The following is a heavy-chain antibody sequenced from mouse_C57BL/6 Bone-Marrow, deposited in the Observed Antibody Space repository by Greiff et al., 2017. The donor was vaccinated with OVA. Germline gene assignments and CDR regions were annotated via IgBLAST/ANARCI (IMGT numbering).Heavy chain of an antibody. J-gene: IGHJ2*01. CDR3: ARRPTVVAHFDY. CDR1: GFTFSSYG. V-gene: IGHV5-6*02. D-gene: IGHD1-1*01. Sequence: EVMLVESGGDLVKPGGSLKLSCAASGFTFSSYGMSWVRQTPDKRLEWVATISSGGSYTYYPDSVKGRFTISRDNAKNNLYLQMSSLKSEDTAMYYCARRPTVVAHFDYWGQGTTLTVSS. CDR2: ISSGGSYT.